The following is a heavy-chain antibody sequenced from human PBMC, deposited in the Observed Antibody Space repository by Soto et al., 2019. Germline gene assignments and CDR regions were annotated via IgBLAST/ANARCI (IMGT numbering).Heavy chain of an antibody. CDR3: ARVGGVVVPAAMPVFDY. V-gene: IGHV4-34*01. D-gene: IGHD2-2*01. Sequence: QVQLQQWGAGLLKPSETLSLTCAVSGGSFSGYYWSWIRQPPGKGLEWIGEINHSGSTNYNPSLKSRVTISVDTSKNQFSLKLSSVTAADTAVYYCARVGGVVVPAAMPVFDYWGQGTLVTVSS. CDR1: GGSFSGYY. CDR2: INHSGST. J-gene: IGHJ4*02.